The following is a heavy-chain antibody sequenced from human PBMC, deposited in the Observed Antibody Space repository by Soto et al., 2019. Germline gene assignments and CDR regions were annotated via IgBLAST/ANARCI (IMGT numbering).Heavy chain of an antibody. CDR1: GFTFSTFG. D-gene: IGHD2-8*02. V-gene: IGHV3-30*03. J-gene: IGHJ3*02. CDR3: ATGRLRFPSLLGNAFDI. Sequence: QVQLVESGGGVVQPGRSLRLSCAASGFTFSTFGMHWVRQAPGKGPEWVAIISYDGSKKYYAESVKGRFTISRDNSKNTLSLQMNSLRPEDTTRYYCATGRLRFPSLLGNAFDIWGQGTMVTVSS. CDR2: ISYDGSKK.